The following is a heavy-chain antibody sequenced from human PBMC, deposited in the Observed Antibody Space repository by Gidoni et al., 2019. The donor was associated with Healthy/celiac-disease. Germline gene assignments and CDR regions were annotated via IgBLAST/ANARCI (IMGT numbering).Heavy chain of an antibody. CDR3: ARGLYYYGSGSYYPAHYYYYGMDV. D-gene: IGHD3-10*01. Sequence: QVQLQQWGAGLLKPSETLSLTCAVYGGSFSGYYWSWIRTPQGKGLEWIGEINHSVTTKSNPSLKSRVTISVDTSKNQFSLKLSSLTAADTAVYYCARGLYYYGSGSYYPAHYYYYGMDVWGQGTTVTVSS. J-gene: IGHJ6*02. CDR1: GGSFSGYY. V-gene: IGHV4-34*01. CDR2: INHSVTT.